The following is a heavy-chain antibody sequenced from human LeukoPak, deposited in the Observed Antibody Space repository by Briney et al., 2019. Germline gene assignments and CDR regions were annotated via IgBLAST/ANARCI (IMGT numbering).Heavy chain of an antibody. CDR2: INTDGSST. Sequence: GGSLRLSCAASGFTFSSYWMHWVRQAPGKGLVWISRINTDGSSTTYADSVKGRFTTSRDNAKNTLYLQMNSLRAEDTAVYYCVRLSWELGDGGVTWGQGTLVTVSS. D-gene: IGHD1-26*01. CDR3: VRLSWELGDGGVT. CDR1: GFTFSSYW. V-gene: IGHV3-74*01. J-gene: IGHJ5*02.